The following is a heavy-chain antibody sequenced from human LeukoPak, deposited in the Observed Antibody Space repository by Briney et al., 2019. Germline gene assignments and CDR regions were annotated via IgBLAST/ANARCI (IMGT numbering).Heavy chain of an antibody. CDR3: ARALSGCILCFDY. CDR2: MNPNSGDT. Sequence: ASVKVSCKASGYTFTSYDINWLRQATGQGLEWMGWMNPNSGDTGYARKFQGRVTMTRNTSINTAYMELSSLRSEDTAVYYCARALSGCILCFDYWGQGSLVTVSS. V-gene: IGHV1-8*01. CDR1: GYTFTSYD. J-gene: IGHJ4*02. D-gene: IGHD6-19*01.